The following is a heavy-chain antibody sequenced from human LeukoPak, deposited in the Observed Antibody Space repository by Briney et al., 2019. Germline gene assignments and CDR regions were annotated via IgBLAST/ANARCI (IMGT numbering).Heavy chain of an antibody. Sequence: GGSLRLSCAASGFTFTTYWMSWVRQAPGKGLEWVSSISSSSSNIYYADSVKGRFTISRDNAKNSLYLQMNSLRVEDTAVYYCARCTTGRTFGSLREIKRSREIDYWGQGTLVTVSS. D-gene: IGHD1-1*01. J-gene: IGHJ4*02. CDR3: ARCTTGRTFGSLREIKRSREIDY. CDR2: ISSSSSNI. CDR1: GFTFTTYW. V-gene: IGHV3-21*01.